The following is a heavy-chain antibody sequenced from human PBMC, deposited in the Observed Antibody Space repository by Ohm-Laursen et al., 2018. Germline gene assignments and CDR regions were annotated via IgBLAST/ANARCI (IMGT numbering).Heavy chain of an antibody. CDR1: GFTFSDYY. CDR2: ISSSGSNI. Sequence: SLRLSCAASGFTFSDYYMSWIRQAPGKGLEWVSSISSSGSNIYYADSVKGRFTISRDNAKNSLFLQMNTLRAEDTAVYYCARRRSSHHSYTMDVWGQGTTVTVSS. CDR3: ARRRSSHHSYTMDV. J-gene: IGHJ6*02. V-gene: IGHV3-11*01. D-gene: IGHD2-15*01.